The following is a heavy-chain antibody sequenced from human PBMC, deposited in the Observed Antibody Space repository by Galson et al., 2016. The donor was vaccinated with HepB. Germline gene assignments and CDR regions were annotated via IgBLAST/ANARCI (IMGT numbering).Heavy chain of an antibody. V-gene: IGHV3-33*01. D-gene: IGHD6-13*01. Sequence: SLRLSCAASGFTFSSYGMHWVRQAPGKGLEWVALIWYDGSTKYYADSVKGRFTISRDNSKNTLYLQMNSLRAEDTAVYYGAREDSPIAAASFDYWGQGTLVTVSS. J-gene: IGHJ4*02. CDR2: IWYDGSTK. CDR3: AREDSPIAAASFDY. CDR1: GFTFSSYG.